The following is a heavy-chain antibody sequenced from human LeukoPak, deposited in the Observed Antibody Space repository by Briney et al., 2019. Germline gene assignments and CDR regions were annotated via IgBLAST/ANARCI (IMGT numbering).Heavy chain of an antibody. CDR3: ATVGFGEFSYYFDY. J-gene: IGHJ4*02. V-gene: IGHV1-24*01. CDR1: GYTLTELS. Sequence: ASVKVSCKVSGYTLTELSMHWVRQAPGKGLEGVGGFDPEDGETIYAQKFQGRVTMTEDTSTDTAYMELSSLRSEDTAVYYCATVGFGEFSYYFDYWGQGTLVTVSS. CDR2: FDPEDGET. D-gene: IGHD3-10*01.